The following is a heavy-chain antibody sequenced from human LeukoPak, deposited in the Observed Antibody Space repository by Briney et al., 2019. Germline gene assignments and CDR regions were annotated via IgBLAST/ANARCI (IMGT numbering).Heavy chain of an antibody. CDR1: GFTFSSYE. Sequence: PAGSLRLSCAASGFTFSSYEMNWVRHAPGKGQEGVSYISSSGSTIYYADSVKGRFTISRDNAKNSLYLQMNSLRAEDTAVYYCARISTYYYGSGSYYNSYYFDYWGQGTLVTVSS. V-gene: IGHV3-48*03. D-gene: IGHD3-10*01. J-gene: IGHJ4*02. CDR3: ARISTYYYGSGSYYNSYYFDY. CDR2: ISSSGSTI.